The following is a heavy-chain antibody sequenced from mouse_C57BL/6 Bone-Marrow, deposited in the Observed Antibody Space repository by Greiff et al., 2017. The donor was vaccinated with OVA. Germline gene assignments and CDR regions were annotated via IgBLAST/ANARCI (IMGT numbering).Heavy chain of an antibody. CDR2: IDPENGDT. V-gene: IGHV14-4*01. D-gene: IGHD2-5*01. CDR3: TTNSNYEDYAMDY. J-gene: IGHJ4*01. CDR1: GFNIKDDY. Sequence: VQLQQSGAELVRPGASVKLSCTASGFNIKDDYMHWVKQRPEQGLEWIGWIDPENGDTEYASKFQGKATITADTSSNTAYLKLSSLTSEDTSVYYCTTNSNYEDYAMDYWGQGTSVTVSS.